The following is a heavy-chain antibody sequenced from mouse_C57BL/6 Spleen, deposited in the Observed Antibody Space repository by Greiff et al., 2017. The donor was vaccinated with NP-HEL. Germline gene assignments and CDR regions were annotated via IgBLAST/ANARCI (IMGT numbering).Heavy chain of an antibody. J-gene: IGHJ1*03. CDR2: ISDGGSYT. CDR3: ARFITTVVATPYWYFDV. Sequence: EVKLVESGGGLVKPGGSLKLSCAASGFTFSSYAMSWVRQTPEKRLEWVATISDGGSYTYYPDNVKGRFTISRDNAKNNLYLQMSHLKSEDTAMYYCARFITTVVATPYWYFDVWGTGTTVTVSS. V-gene: IGHV5-4*03. D-gene: IGHD1-1*01. CDR1: GFTFSSYA.